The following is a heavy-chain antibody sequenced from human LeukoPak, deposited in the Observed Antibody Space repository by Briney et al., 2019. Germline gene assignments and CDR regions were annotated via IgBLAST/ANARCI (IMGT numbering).Heavy chain of an antibody. D-gene: IGHD6-19*01. CDR3: ARDGWYSYYYYYGMDV. CDR1: GFTFSDSH. V-gene: IGHV3-21*05. J-gene: IGHJ6*02. Sequence: PGGSLRLSCAASGFTFSDSHMNWVRQAPGKGLEWVSYISGSSSNIYYADSVKGRFTISRDNAKNSLYLQMNSLRAEDTAVYYCARDGWYSYYYYYGMDVWGQGTTVTVSS. CDR2: ISGSSSNI.